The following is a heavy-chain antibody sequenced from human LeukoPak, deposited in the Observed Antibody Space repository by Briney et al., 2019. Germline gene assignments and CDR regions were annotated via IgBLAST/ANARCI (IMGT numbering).Heavy chain of an antibody. CDR2: IYSDGST. CDR1: GFTFITYG. D-gene: IGHD3-22*01. V-gene: IGHV3-NL1*01. J-gene: IGHJ4*02. Sequence: GGSLRLSCAASGFTFITYGMHGVRQAPGRGLEWPPVIYSDGSTYYADSVKGRFTILRDNSKNTLYLQMNSLRAEDTAVYYCARLPIVVITSGGYWGQGTLVTVSS. CDR3: ARLPIVVITSGGY.